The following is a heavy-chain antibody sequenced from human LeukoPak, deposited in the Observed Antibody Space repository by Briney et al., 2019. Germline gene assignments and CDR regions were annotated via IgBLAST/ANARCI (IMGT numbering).Heavy chain of an antibody. CDR2: IKRIADGGPT. CDR1: GFTFSSYS. J-gene: IGHJ3*02. V-gene: IGHV3-15*01. CDR3: STNQALDI. Sequence: GGSLRLSCAASGFTFSSYSMNWVRQAPGKGLEWVGRIKRIADGGPTDYAAPVKGRFTISRDDSKNTLYLQMNSLKIEDTAVYYCSTNQALDIWGQGTKVTVSS.